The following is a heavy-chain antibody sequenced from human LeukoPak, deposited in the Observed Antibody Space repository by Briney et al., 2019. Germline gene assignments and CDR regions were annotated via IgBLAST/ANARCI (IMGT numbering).Heavy chain of an antibody. J-gene: IGHJ4*02. CDR2: ISYDGSNK. V-gene: IGHV3-30*03. Sequence: PGRSLRLSCAASGFTFSSYGMHWVRQAPGKGLEWVAVISYDGSNKYYADSVKGRFTISRDNSKNTLYLRMNSLRAEDTAVYYCARSYYYDSSGYYDTFSSFDYWGQGTLVTVSS. D-gene: IGHD3-22*01. CDR1: GFTFSSYG. CDR3: ARSYYYDSSGYYDTFSSFDY.